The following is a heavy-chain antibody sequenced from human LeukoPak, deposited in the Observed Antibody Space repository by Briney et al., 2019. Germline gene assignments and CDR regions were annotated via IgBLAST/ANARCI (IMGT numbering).Heavy chain of an antibody. CDR2: IKQDGSEK. V-gene: IGHV3-7*01. CDR3: ARAGLLHYFDY. CDR1: GFTFSSYW. J-gene: IGHJ4*02. D-gene: IGHD5-18*01. Sequence: GGSLGLSCAASGFTFSSYWMSWVRQAPGKGLEWVANIKQDGSEKYYVDSVKGRFTISRDNAKNSLYLQMNSLRAEDTAVYYCARAGLLHYFDYWGQGTLVTVSS.